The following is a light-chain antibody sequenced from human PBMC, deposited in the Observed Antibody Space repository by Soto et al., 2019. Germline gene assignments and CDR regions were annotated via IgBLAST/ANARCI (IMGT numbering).Light chain of an antibody. V-gene: IGLV2-14*01. CDR3: SSYTSSSTEV. Sequence: QSALTQPASLSGSPGQSITISCTGTSSDVGGYNYVSWYQQHPGKAPKLMIYDVSNRPSGVCNRFSGSKSGNTASLTISGLQAEDEADYYCSSYTSSSTEVFGTGTKVTV. CDR1: SSDVGGYNY. CDR2: DVS. J-gene: IGLJ1*01.